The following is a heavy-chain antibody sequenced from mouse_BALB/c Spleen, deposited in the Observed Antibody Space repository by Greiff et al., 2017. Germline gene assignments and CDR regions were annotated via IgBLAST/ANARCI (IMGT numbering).Heavy chain of an antibody. CDR1: GFTFSSYT. CDR3: TRGEGGYYSHFDY. J-gene: IGHJ2*01. Sequence: EVQLVESGGGLVKPGGSLKLSCAASGFTFSSYTMSWVRQTPEKRLEWVATISSGGSYTYYPDSVKGRFTISRDNAKNTLYLQMSSLKSEDTAMYYCTRGEGGYYSHFDYWGQGTTLTVSS. V-gene: IGHV5-6-4*01. D-gene: IGHD2-1*01. CDR2: ISSGGSYT.